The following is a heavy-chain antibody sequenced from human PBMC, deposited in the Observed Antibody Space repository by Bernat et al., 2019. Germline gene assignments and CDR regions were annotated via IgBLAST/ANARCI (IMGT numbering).Heavy chain of an antibody. CDR1: GFTFSSYG. D-gene: IGHD6-6*01. CDR2: ISYDGSNK. V-gene: IGHV3-30*18. Sequence: QVQLVESGGGVVQPGRSLRLSCAASGFTFSSYGMHWVRQAPGKGLEWVAVISYDGSNKYYADSVKGRFTISRDNSKNTLYLQMTSLRAEDTAVYYCAKERYSSSSQQDSDWGQGTLVTVSS. J-gene: IGHJ4*02. CDR3: AKERYSSSSQQDSD.